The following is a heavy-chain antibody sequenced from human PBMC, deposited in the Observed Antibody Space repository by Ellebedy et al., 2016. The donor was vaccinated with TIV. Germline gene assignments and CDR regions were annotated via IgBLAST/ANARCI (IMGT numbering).Heavy chain of an antibody. Sequence: SETLSLTCAVYGGSFSGYYWSWIRQPPGKGLEWIGEINHSGSTNYNPSLKSRVTISVDTSKNQFSLKLSSVTAADTAVYYCASTVTTEWWYFDYWGQGTLVTVSS. CDR3: ASTVTTEWWYFDY. V-gene: IGHV4-34*01. D-gene: IGHD4-17*01. CDR2: INHSGST. CDR1: GGSFSGYY. J-gene: IGHJ4*02.